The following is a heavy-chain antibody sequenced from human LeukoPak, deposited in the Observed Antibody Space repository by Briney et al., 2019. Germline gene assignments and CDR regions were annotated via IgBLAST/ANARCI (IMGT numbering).Heavy chain of an antibody. Sequence: GASVKVSCKASGYTFTGYYMHWVRQAPGQGLEWVGRINPNSGVTNYAQKFQGRVTMTRHTSITTAHMELSRLRSDDTAVYYCARDRSGILGYYYNGMDVWGQGTTVTVSS. J-gene: IGHJ6*02. D-gene: IGHD3-10*01. CDR1: GYTFTGYY. V-gene: IGHV1-2*06. CDR2: INPNSGVT. CDR3: ARDRSGILGYYYNGMDV.